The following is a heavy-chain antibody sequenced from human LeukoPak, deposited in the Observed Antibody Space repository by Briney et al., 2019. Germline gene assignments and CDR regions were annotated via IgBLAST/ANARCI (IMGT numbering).Heavy chain of an antibody. CDR1: GFTFNTYS. CDR2: IDSSGGYM. CDR3: LRGDRRDY. V-gene: IGHV3-21*06. J-gene: IGHJ4*02. Sequence: PGGSLRLSCEASGFTFNTYSMNWARQAPGKGLEWVSSIDSSGGYMFYADSVKGRFIISGDNAKDSLYLQMNSLRVEDTAVYYCLRGDRRDYWGLGTLVTVSS.